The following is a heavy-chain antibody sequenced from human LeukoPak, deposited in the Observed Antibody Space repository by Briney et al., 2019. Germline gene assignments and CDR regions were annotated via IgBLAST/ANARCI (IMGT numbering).Heavy chain of an antibody. J-gene: IGHJ6*02. D-gene: IGHD2-15*01. CDR1: GGSISSYY. Sequence: SETLSLTCTVSGGSISSYYWSWIRQPAGKGLEWIGRIYTSASTNYNPSLKSRVTMSVDTSKNQFSLKLSSVTAADTAVYYCARLGYCSGGSCYYYGMDVWGQGTTVTVSS. V-gene: IGHV4-4*07. CDR2: IYTSAST. CDR3: ARLGYCSGGSCYYYGMDV.